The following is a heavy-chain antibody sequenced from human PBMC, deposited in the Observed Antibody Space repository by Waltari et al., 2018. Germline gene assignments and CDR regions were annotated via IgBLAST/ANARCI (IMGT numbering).Heavy chain of an antibody. CDR1: GYTFSDYY. D-gene: IGHD6-19*01. Sequence: EVQLLQSGAELTEPGTTVRISCKVSGYTFSDYYIHWVQQATAKGLRWMGLVDTADGATTYADNFQGRVTISADTSTDTAFMELSSLRSEDTAVFYCATALGDSSSASRPFDFWGQGTMITVSS. V-gene: IGHV1-69-2*01. CDR3: ATALGDSSSASRPFDF. CDR2: VDTADGAT. J-gene: IGHJ3*01.